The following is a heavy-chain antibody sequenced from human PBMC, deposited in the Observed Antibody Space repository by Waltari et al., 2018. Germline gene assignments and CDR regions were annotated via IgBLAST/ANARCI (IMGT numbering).Heavy chain of an antibody. CDR2: INPKTNSA. J-gene: IGHJ4*02. CDR3: ASPTGVGATYGDFDY. D-gene: IGHD1-26*01. Sequence: QVQLVQSGAEVKKPGASVKVSCKASGYTFTGYYIHWVRQAPGQGFEWMGWINPKTNSAYYAQKFQGRVSITSDTSITTAYMELSRLRSDDTAVYYCASPTGVGATYGDFDYWGQGTLVTVSS. CDR1: GYTFTGYY. V-gene: IGHV1-2*02.